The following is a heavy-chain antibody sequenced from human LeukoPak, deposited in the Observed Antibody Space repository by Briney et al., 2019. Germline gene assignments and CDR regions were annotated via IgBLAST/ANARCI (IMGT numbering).Heavy chain of an antibody. D-gene: IGHD3-9*01. Sequence: SVTLSLTCAVYGGSVSGYYWSWIRQAPGKGLEWIGEINHSGSTNYNPSLKSRVTISVDTSKNQFSLKLSSVTAADTAVYYCARGNGDILTGYYPFDYWGQGTLVTVSS. V-gene: IGHV4-34*01. J-gene: IGHJ4*02. CDR1: GGSVSGYY. CDR3: ARGNGDILTGYYPFDY. CDR2: INHSGST.